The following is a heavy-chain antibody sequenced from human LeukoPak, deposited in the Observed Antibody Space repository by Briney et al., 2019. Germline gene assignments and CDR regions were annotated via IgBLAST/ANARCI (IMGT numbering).Heavy chain of an antibody. CDR1: GGSISSYY. CDR2: IYSSGST. J-gene: IGHJ4*02. Sequence: PSETQSLTCTVSGGSISSYYWSWIRQPAGKGLEWIGRIYSSGSTNYNPSLKSRVTMSVDTSKNQFSLNLSSVTAADTAVYYCARDGVGYGVNFDYWGQGTLVTVSS. CDR3: ARDGVGYGVNFDY. V-gene: IGHV4-4*07. D-gene: IGHD4-17*01.